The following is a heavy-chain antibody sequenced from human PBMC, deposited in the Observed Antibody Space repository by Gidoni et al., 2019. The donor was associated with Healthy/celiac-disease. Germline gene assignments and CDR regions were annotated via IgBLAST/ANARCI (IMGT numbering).Heavy chain of an antibody. CDR1: GFTLSDYY. CDR3: ARERSLMDV. J-gene: IGHJ6*02. CDR2: IGSSGSTI. V-gene: IGHV3-11*01. Sequence: QVQLVGSGGGLVKPGGSLRPSCAASGFTLSDYYMTWIRQAPGKGLEWVSYIGSSGSTIYYADSVKGRFTIARDNAKNSLYLQMNSRRAEDTAVYYCARERSLMDVWGQGTTVTVSS.